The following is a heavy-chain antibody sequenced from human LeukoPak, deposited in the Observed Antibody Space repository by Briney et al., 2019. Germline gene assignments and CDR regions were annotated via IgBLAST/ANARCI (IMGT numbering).Heavy chain of an antibody. Sequence: PGGSLRLSCAASGIVSSNTAMNWARQSPGRGLEWVSAISGGGERAFYADSVKGRFTISRDNSKNTLYLQMNSLRAEDTAVYYCAKRNYDFWSDYYRRAENHFDYWGQGTLVTVSS. CDR2: ISGGGERA. V-gene: IGHV3-23*01. CDR1: GIVSSNTA. D-gene: IGHD3-3*01. J-gene: IGHJ4*02. CDR3: AKRNYDFWSDYYRRAENHFDY.